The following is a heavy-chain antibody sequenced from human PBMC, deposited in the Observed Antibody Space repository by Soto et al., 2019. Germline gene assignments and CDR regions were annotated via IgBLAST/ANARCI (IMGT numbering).Heavy chain of an antibody. D-gene: IGHD6-6*01. CDR3: ARRGVYSSSSNYYYGMDV. CDR1: GYTFTGAY. J-gene: IGHJ6*02. Sequence: ASVTLSCTAYGYTFTGAYMHWVLQAPGQGLEWMGGINPNSGGTNYAQKFQGRVTMARDTSISTDYMELSRLRSDDTAVYYCARRGVYSSSSNYYYGMDVWGQGTTVTVSS. V-gene: IGHV1-2*02. CDR2: INPNSGGT.